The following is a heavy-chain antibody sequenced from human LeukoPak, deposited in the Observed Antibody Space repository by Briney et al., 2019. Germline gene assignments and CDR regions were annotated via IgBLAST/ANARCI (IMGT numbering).Heavy chain of an antibody. Sequence: ASVKVSCKASGYTFTSYDINWVRQAPRHPLEWMGWMNPNSGDAGSAQKFQGRITMTRDTSITTAFMELRSLRSDNAAVYYCARWGGRDLDTDFDYWGQGTLVTVSS. J-gene: IGHJ4*02. CDR1: GYTFTSYD. CDR2: MNPNSGDA. D-gene: IGHD3-16*01. CDR3: ARWGGRDLDTDFDY. V-gene: IGHV1-8*01.